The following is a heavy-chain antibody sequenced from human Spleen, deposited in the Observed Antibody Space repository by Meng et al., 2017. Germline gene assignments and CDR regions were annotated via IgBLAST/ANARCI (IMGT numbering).Heavy chain of an antibody. Sequence: GGSLRLSCAASGFTFSSYAMSWVRQAPGKGLEWVSAISGSGGSTYYADSVKGRFTISRDNSKNTLYLQMNSLSAGDTAVYYCVNEGDGDFSIDYWGQGTLVTVSS. CDR1: GFTFSSYA. V-gene: IGHV3-23*01. CDR2: ISGSGGST. D-gene: IGHD4-17*01. J-gene: IGHJ4*02. CDR3: VNEGDGDFSIDY.